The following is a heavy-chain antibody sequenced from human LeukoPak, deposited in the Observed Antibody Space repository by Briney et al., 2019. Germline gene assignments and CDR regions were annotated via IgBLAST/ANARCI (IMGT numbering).Heavy chain of an antibody. CDR1: GYSFTNYW. CDR3: ARHVRDNDSRNLQC. D-gene: IGHD5-24*01. CDR2: INPNDSNT. V-gene: IGHV5-51*01. J-gene: IGHJ4*02. Sequence: GESLKISCKGSGYSFTNYWIGWVRQMPGKGLEWMGIINPNDSNTKYSPSFQGQVTILVDKSISTAYLQWSSLKASDTAIYYCARHVRDNDSRNLQCWGRGTLVTVSS.